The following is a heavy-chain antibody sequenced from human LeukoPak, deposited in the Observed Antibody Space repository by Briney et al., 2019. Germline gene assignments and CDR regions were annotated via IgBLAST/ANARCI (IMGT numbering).Heavy chain of an antibody. D-gene: IGHD6-13*01. J-gene: IGHJ5*02. CDR1: GYTSTSYY. V-gene: IGHV1-46*01. Sequence: ASVKVSCKASGYTSTSYYMHWVRQAPGQGLEWMGIINPSTDNTDYAQRFQGRVTMTRDTSTSTVYMELSSLRSEDTAVYYCARALSGSSSNWFDPWGQGTLVTVSS. CDR3: ARALSGSSSNWFDP. CDR2: INPSTDNT.